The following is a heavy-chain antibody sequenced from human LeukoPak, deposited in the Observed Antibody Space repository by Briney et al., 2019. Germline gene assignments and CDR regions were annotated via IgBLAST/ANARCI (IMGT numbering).Heavy chain of an antibody. CDR1: GGSFSGYY. J-gene: IGHJ4*02. CDR3: ARHRLSYYDSSGSLYYFDY. CDR2: INHSGST. Sequence: PSETLSLTCAVYGGSFSGYYWSWIRQPPGKGLEWIGEINHSGSTNYNPSLKSRVTISVDTSKNQFSLKLSSVTAADTAVYYCARHRLSYYDSSGSLYYFDYWGQGTLVTVSS. D-gene: IGHD3-22*01. V-gene: IGHV4-34*01.